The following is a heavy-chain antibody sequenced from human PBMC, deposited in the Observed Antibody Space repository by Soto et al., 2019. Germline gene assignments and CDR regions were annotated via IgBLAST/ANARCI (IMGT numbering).Heavy chain of an antibody. CDR2: IHYTGRT. V-gene: IGHV4-31*03. Sequence: SETLSLTCSVSGGSINSGAYYWSWIRHYPGKGREWIGYIHYTGRTYYNPSLESRATISVDTSKKHFSLKLSSVTAADTAVYYCARVSATGTSWFDPWGQGTLVTVSS. CDR3: ARVSATGTSWFDP. J-gene: IGHJ5*02. D-gene: IGHD6-13*01. CDR1: GGSINSGAYY.